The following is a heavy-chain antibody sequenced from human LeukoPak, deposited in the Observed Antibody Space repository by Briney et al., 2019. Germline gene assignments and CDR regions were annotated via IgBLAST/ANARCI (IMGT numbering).Heavy chain of an antibody. CDR2: IYYSGST. Sequence: PSETLSLTCTVSGGSISSSSYYWGWIRQPPGKGLEWIGSIYYSGSTYYNPSLKSRVTISVDTSKNQFSLKLSSVTAADTAVYYCARRKIGGTWFDPWGQGTLVTVSS. J-gene: IGHJ5*02. D-gene: IGHD1-26*01. CDR3: ARRKIGGTWFDP. V-gene: IGHV4-39*01. CDR1: GGSISSSSYY.